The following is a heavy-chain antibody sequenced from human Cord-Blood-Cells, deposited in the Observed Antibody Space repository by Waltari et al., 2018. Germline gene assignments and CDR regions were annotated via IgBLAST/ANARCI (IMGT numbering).Heavy chain of an antibody. V-gene: IGHV3-23*01. CDR3: AKDRDSGSYYYFDY. CDR2: ISGSGGST. J-gene: IGHJ4*02. D-gene: IGHD1-26*01. CDR1: GFTFSSYA. Sequence: VQLLESGGGLVQPGGSLRRSWAASGFTFSSYAISWVRQAPGKGLGWVSAISGSGGSTYYADSVKGRFTISRDNSKNTLYLQMNSLRAEDTALYYCAKDRDSGSYYYFDYWGQGTLVTVSS.